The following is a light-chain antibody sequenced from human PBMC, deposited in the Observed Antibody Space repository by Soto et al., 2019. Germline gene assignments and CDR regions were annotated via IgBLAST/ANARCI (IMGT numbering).Light chain of an antibody. CDR3: QAWDSNTNYV. J-gene: IGLJ1*01. CDR2: QDN. CDR1: KLGDKF. V-gene: IGLV3-1*01. Sequence: SYELTQPPSVSVSPGQTASITCSGEKLGDKFAWWYQQKPGQSPVLVISQDNKRPSGIPERFSGSNSGNTATLTISGTQAMDEADYYCQAWDSNTNYVLGSGTKVTVL.